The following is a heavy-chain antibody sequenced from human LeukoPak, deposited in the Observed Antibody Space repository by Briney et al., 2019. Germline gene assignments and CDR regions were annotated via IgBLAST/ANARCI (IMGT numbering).Heavy chain of an antibody. Sequence: GGSLRLSCAASGFTVSSNYMSWVRQAPGKGLEWVSSISSSSSYIYYADSVKGRFTISRDNAKNSLYLQMNSLRAEDTAVYYCARPSMVRGVIIRYFDYWGQGTLVTVSS. J-gene: IGHJ4*02. CDR2: ISSSSSYI. D-gene: IGHD3-10*01. CDR3: ARPSMVRGVIIRYFDY. CDR1: GFTVSSNY. V-gene: IGHV3-21*01.